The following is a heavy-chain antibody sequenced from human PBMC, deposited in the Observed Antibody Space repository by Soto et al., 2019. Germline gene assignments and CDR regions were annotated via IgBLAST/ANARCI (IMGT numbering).Heavy chain of an antibody. CDR1: GGSISSGGYY. CDR2: IYYSGST. CDR3: ARDVPTMTYSNNWFDP. V-gene: IGHV4-31*03. J-gene: IGHJ5*02. D-gene: IGHD2-15*01. Sequence: SETLSLTCTVSGGSISSGGYYWSWIRQHPGKGLEWIGYIYYSGSTYYNPSLKSRVTISVDTSKNQFSLKLSSVTAADTAVYYCARDVPTMTYSNNWFDPWGQGTLVTVSS.